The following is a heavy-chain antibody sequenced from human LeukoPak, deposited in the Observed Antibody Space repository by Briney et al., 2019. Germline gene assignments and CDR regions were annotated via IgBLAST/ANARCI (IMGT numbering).Heavy chain of an antibody. CDR1: GFTFETYA. CDR3: AKDREYTSSYFDS. V-gene: IGHV3-23*01. CDR2: ISGGGGST. J-gene: IGHJ4*02. D-gene: IGHD6-19*01. Sequence: GGSLRLSCAASGFTFETYAMNWVRQAPGKGLEWVSGISGGGGSTYYADSVKGRFTISRDNSKNTLFLQMSSLRAEDTALYYCAKDREYTSSYFDSWGQGALVTVS.